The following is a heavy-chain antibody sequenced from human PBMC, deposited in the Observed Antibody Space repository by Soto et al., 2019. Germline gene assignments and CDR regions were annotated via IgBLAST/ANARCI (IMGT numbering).Heavy chain of an antibody. V-gene: IGHV3-15*01. CDR2: IKSKTDGRTI. D-gene: IGHD2-8*01. CDR1: GFTFTNAW. CDR3: TTTKGRLSPPTNDY. Sequence: EVQLVESGGGLVKPGGSLRVSCTTSGFTFTNAWMRWVRQAPGKGLEWVGRIKSKTDGRTIDYAAPVKGRFTISREDSKNTLYLQMNAVQAEDTAVYYCTTTKGRLSPPTNDYWGQGTLVTVSS. J-gene: IGHJ4*02.